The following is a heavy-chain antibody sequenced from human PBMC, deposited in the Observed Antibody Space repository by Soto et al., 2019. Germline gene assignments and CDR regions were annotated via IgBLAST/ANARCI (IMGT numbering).Heavy chain of an antibody. J-gene: IGHJ5*02. CDR2: IRGSGGST. Sequence: EVQLLESGGGLIQPGGSLRLSCAASGLTFSSYAMSWVRQAPGKGLEWVSAIRGSGGSTYYADSVKGRFTISRDNSKNTLYLQMNSLRAEDTAVYYCAKDQLHIRGVIHNGFDPWGQGTLVTVSS. CDR1: GLTFSSYA. V-gene: IGHV3-23*01. CDR3: AKDQLHIRGVIHNGFDP. D-gene: IGHD3-10*01.